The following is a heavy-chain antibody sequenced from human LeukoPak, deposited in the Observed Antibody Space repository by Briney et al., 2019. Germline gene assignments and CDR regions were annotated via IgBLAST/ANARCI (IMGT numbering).Heavy chain of an antibody. CDR3: ASTVGFPKYQLLYQDYFDY. D-gene: IGHD2-2*02. Sequence: GGSLRLSCAASGFTFDDYGMSWVRQAPGKGLEWVSGINWNGGSTGYADSVKGRFTISRDNAKNSLYLQMNSLRAEDTALYYCASTVGFPKYQLLYQDYFDYWGQGTLVTVSS. CDR1: GFTFDDYG. V-gene: IGHV3-20*04. CDR2: INWNGGST. J-gene: IGHJ4*02.